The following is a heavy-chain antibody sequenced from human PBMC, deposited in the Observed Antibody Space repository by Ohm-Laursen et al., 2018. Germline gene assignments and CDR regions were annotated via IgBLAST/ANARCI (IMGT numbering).Heavy chain of an antibody. V-gene: IGHV2-5*02. CDR2: IYLDDDK. CDR1: GFSLSTSGVG. D-gene: IGHD3-22*01. J-gene: IGHJ4*02. Sequence: TQTLTLTCTFSGFSLSTSGVGVGWIRQPPGKALEWLALIYLDDDKRYSPSLKSRLTITKDTSKNQVVLTMTNMDPVDTATYYCAHVGSEVVITTAGFDYWGQGTLVTVSS. CDR3: AHVGSEVVITTAGFDY.